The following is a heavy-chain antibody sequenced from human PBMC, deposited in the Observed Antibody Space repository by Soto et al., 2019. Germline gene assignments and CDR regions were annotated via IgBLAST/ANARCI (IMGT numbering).Heavy chain of an antibody. Sequence: QVHLVQSGAEVKKPGASVKVSCKGSGYTFTSYGITWVRQAPGQGLEWMGWISAHNGNTDYAQKLQGRVTVTRDTSTSTAYMELRSRRADDTAVDYCARGRDGDYWGQGALVTVSS. V-gene: IGHV1-18*01. CDR2: ISAHNGNT. J-gene: IGHJ4*02. CDR1: GYTFTSYG. D-gene: IGHD6-6*01. CDR3: ARGRDGDY.